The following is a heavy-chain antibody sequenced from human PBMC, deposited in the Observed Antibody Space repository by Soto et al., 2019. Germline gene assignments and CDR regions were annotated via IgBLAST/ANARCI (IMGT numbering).Heavy chain of an antibody. CDR1: AYTFTRYC. J-gene: IGHJ6*02. CDR3: ARDLGGIVVVVAATAGGYYYYGMDV. Sequence: ASVKVSGKASAYTFTRYCISWVRQAPVQGLEWMGWISAYNGNTNYAQKLQGRVTMTTDTSTSTAYMELRSLRSDDAAVYYCARDLGGIVVVVAATAGGYYYYGMDVWGQATTVTVSS. V-gene: IGHV1-18*01. D-gene: IGHD2-15*01. CDR2: ISAYNGNT.